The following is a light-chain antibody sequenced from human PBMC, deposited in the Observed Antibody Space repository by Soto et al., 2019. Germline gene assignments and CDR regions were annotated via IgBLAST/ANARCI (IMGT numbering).Light chain of an antibody. CDR1: SSNVGSNT. CDR3: QSYDTGLTGHVL. J-gene: IGLJ2*01. CDR2: SDD. Sequence: QSVLTQPPSASGTPGQRVTISCSGSSSNVGSNTVSWYQQLPGTAPKVLIYSDDQRPSGVPDRFSGSRSGSSASLAISGLQIDDEADYYCQSYDTGLTGHVLFGGGTKLTVL. V-gene: IGLV1-44*01.